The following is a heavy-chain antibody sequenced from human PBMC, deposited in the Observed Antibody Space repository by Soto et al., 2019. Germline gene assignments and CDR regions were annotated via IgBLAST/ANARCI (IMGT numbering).Heavy chain of an antibody. V-gene: IGHV4-59*01. Sequence: SETLSLTCTVSGGSISSYYWSCIRQPPGKGLEAIGYIYYSGRTNYNPSLKSRVTISVDTSKNQFSLKLSSVTAADTAVYYCARGGRRFLEWLTHYHYYGMDVWGQGTKVTVSS. D-gene: IGHD3-3*01. J-gene: IGHJ6*02. CDR2: IYYSGRT. CDR1: GGSISSYY. CDR3: ARGGRRFLEWLTHYHYYGMDV.